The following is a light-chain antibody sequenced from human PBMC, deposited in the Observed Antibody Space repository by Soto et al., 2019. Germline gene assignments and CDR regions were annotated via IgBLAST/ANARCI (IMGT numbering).Light chain of an antibody. CDR3: QTGGTGFVV. CDR1: SGHSSYA. Sequence: QPVLTQSPSASASLGASVKLTCTLSSGHSSYAIAWHQQQPEKGPRYLMKLNSDGSHSKGDGIPDRFSGSSSGAERYLTIPSLQSEDEADYYCQTGGTGFVVFGGGTKLTVL. CDR2: LNSDGSH. V-gene: IGLV4-69*01. J-gene: IGLJ2*01.